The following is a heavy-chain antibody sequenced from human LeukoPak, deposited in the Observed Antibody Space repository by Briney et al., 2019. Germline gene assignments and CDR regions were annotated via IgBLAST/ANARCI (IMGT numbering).Heavy chain of an antibody. CDR3: TRATRGGYDGYFDY. D-gene: IGHD5-12*01. CDR2: ISTSSLYI. Sequence: GSLRLSCTASGFTFSSYHMNWVRQAPGKGLEWVSSISTSSLYIYYSDSMKGRFTISRDTAKNSLYLQMNSLRAEDTAVYYCTRATRGGYDGYFDYWGQGTLVTVSS. V-gene: IGHV3-21*01. J-gene: IGHJ4*02. CDR1: GFTFSSYH.